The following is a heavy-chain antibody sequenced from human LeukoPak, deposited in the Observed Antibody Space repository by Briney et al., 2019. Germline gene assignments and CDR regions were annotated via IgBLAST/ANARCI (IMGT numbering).Heavy chain of an antibody. CDR3: AKGFLRIHYFQH. D-gene: IGHD5-18*01. V-gene: IGHV3-23*01. Sequence: GGSLRLTCAASGFTFSSCAMSWVRQAPGKGLEWVSAISGSGGSTYYADSVKGWFTISRDNSKNTLYLQMNSLRAEDTAVYYCAKGFLRIHYFQHWGQGTLVTVSS. CDR2: ISGSGGST. CDR1: GFTFSSCA. J-gene: IGHJ1*01.